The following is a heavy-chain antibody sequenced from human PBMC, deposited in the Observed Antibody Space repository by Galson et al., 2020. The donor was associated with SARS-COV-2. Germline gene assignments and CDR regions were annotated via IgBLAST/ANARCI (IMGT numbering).Heavy chain of an antibody. CDR1: GFSLSTSGVG. CDR2: IYWDDDK. CDR3: AHGAGQDFWSGYYRVRRGGWDAFDI. D-gene: IGHD3-3*01. V-gene: IGHV2-5*02. Sequence: SGPTLVKPTQTLTLTCTFSGFSLSTSGVGVGWIRQPPGKALEWLALIYWDDDKRYSPSLKSRLTITKDTSKNQVVLTMTNMDPVDTATYYCAHGAGQDFWSGYYRVRRGGWDAFDIWGQGTMVTVSS. J-gene: IGHJ3*02.